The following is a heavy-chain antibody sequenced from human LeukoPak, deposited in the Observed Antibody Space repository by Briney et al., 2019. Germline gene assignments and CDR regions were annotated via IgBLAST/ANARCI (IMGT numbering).Heavy chain of an antibody. CDR1: GFTFSSYG. Sequence: GGSLRLSCAASGFTFSSYGMHWVRQAPGKGLEWVAVIWYDGSNKYYADSVKGRFTISRDNPKNTLYLQMNSLRAEDTAVYYCARGGGSSVVVTATRADPFDYWGQGTLVTVSS. V-gene: IGHV3-33*01. J-gene: IGHJ4*02. CDR3: ARGGGSSVVVTATRADPFDY. CDR2: IWYDGSNK. D-gene: IGHD2-21*02.